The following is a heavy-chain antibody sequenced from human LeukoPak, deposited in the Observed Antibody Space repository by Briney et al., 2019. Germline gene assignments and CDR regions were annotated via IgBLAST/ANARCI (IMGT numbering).Heavy chain of an antibody. Sequence: SETLSLTCAVYGGSFSGYYWSWIRQPPGKGLEWIGEINHSGSTNYNPSLKSRVTISVDTSKNQFSLKLSSVTAADTSVYSCAREAGSSSSWSPPWGQGTLVTVSS. V-gene: IGHV4-34*01. CDR3: AREAGSSSSWSPP. CDR1: GGSFSGYY. J-gene: IGHJ5*02. CDR2: INHSGST. D-gene: IGHD6-13*01.